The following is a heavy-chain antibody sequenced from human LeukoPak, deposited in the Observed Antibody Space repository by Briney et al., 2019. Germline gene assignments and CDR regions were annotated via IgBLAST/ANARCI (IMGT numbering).Heavy chain of an antibody. Sequence: GGSLRLSCAASGFTFSSYSMNWVRQAPGKGLEWVSYISSSSSTIYYADSVKGRFTISRDNAKNSLYLRMNSLRDEDTAVYYCARDRGYSGYGVPYYFDYWGQGTLVTVSS. J-gene: IGHJ4*02. CDR1: GFTFSSYS. V-gene: IGHV3-48*02. CDR3: ARDRGYSGYGVPYYFDY. CDR2: ISSSSSTI. D-gene: IGHD5-12*01.